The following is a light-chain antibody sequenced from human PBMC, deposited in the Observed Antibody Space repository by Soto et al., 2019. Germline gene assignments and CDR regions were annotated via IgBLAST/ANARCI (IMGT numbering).Light chain of an antibody. J-gene: IGLJ1*01. CDR1: SSDVGGYNY. V-gene: IGLV2-14*03. CDR2: DVS. CDR3: SSYTTSNTRQIV. Sequence: QSVLTQPASVSGSHGHSISISCTGTSSDVGGYNYVSWYQHHPGKAPKLLIYDVSNRPSGISNRFSGSKSDNTASLTISGLQPEDEADYYCSSYTTSNTRQIVFGTGTKVTVL.